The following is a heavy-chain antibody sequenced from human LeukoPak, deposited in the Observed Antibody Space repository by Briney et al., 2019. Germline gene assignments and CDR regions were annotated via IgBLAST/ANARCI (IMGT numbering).Heavy chain of an antibody. J-gene: IGHJ6*03. CDR1: GFTFSSYG. Sequence: TGGSLRLSCAASGFTFSSYGMHWVRQAPGKGLEWVAVISYDGSNKYYADSVKGRFTISRDNSKNTLYLQMNSLRAEDTAVYYCARDYGSGSYWAFHYYYMDVWGKGTTVTVSS. CDR2: ISYDGSNK. CDR3: ARDYGSGSYWAFHYYYMDV. D-gene: IGHD3-10*01. V-gene: IGHV3-30*19.